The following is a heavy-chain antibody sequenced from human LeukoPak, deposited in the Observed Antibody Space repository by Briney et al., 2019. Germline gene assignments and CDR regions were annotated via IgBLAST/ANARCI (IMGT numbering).Heavy chain of an antibody. CDR3: AKVKDRYNRASKDFDQ. Sequence: PGGSLRLSCAASGFSSSMYAMSWLRQAPGKGLEWVSGITDSGDSSYYADSVKGRFAISRDNSKNTLYLQMNSLRAEDTAVYYCAKVKDRYNRASKDFDQWGQGTLVTVTS. D-gene: IGHD1-14*01. V-gene: IGHV3-23*01. CDR1: GFSSSMYA. J-gene: IGHJ4*02. CDR2: ITDSGDSS.